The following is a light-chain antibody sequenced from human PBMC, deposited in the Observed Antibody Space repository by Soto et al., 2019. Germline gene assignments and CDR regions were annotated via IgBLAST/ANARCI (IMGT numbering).Light chain of an antibody. J-gene: IGKJ1*01. Sequence: ILMTQSPATVSVSPGESATLSCRASQNIYYNVAWYQHRPGQAPRLLIDRASTRAPGVPARFSVSGSGTEFTLTISSLQPDDFTVYSCIQYHNLWAFGQGTKVEI. CDR2: RAS. CDR3: IQYHNLWA. V-gene: IGKV3-15*01. CDR1: QNIYYN.